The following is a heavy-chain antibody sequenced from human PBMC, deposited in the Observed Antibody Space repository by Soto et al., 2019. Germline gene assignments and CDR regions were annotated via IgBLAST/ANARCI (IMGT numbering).Heavy chain of an antibody. CDR1: GFTFSNYG. Sequence: GGSLRLSCVGPGFTFSNYGMHWVRQPPGKGLEWVALISDDGDKRYYADSVRGRLIISRDNSKDTLYLQMNSLGPDDTAVYFCAKARVRIVGANSFDYWGQGTPVTVSS. V-gene: IGHV3-30*18. D-gene: IGHD1-26*01. J-gene: IGHJ4*02. CDR3: AKARVRIVGANSFDY. CDR2: ISDDGDKR.